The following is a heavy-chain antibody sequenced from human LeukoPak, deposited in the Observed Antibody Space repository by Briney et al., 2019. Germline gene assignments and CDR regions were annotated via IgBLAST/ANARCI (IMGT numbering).Heavy chain of an antibody. D-gene: IGHD6-19*01. J-gene: IGHJ5*01. Sequence: SETLSLTCTVSGGSISSSSYYWGWIRQPPGKELEWIGSIYYSGSTYYNPSLKSRVAISVDTSKNQFSLKLSSVTAADTAVYYCARDSRSGWGNWFDSWGQGTLVTVSS. CDR3: ARDSRSGWGNWFDS. CDR2: IYYSGST. V-gene: IGHV4-39*07. CDR1: GGSISSSSYY.